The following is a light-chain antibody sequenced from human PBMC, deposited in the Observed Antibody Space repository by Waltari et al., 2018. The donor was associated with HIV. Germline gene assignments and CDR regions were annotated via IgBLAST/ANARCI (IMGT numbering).Light chain of an antibody. CDR1: QSVANAY. Sequence: EIVMTQSPDTLSLSPGERATLSCRASQSVANAYLAWYQHKPGQAPRLLIYGASSRATGIPDRFSGSGSGTDFTLTISRLEPEDFAVYYCQLYGMSAPYTFGQGTKLEIK. CDR2: GAS. V-gene: IGKV3-20*01. CDR3: QLYGMSAPYT. J-gene: IGKJ2*01.